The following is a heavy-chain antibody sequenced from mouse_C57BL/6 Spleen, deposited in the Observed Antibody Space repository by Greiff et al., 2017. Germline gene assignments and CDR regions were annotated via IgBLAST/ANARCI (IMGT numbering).Heavy chain of an antibody. V-gene: IGHV1-61*01. CDR3: ARLDYDGAWFAY. CDR1: GYTFPSYW. D-gene: IGHD2-4*01. Sequence: QVQLQQSGAELVRPGSSVKLSCKASGYTFPSYWMAWVKQRPGQGLEWIGNIYPSDSETHYNQKFKDKATLTVDKSSSTAYMQLSSLTSEDSAVYYCARLDYDGAWFAYWGQGTLVTVSA. CDR2: IYPSDSET. J-gene: IGHJ3*01.